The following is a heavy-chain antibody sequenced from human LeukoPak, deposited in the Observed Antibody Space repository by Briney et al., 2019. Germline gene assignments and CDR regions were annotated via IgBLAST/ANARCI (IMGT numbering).Heavy chain of an antibody. CDR2: ISGGGAGT. D-gene: IGHD2-2*01. J-gene: IGHJ4*02. Sequence: GGSLRLSCAASGFTFSSYAMAWVRQAPGKGLEWVSTISGGGAGTYYADSVKGRFTISRDNSKNTLYLQMSSLTADDTAVYFCAKDRCSTTSCRFDYWGQGTLVTVSS. V-gene: IGHV3-23*01. CDR3: AKDRCSTTSCRFDY. CDR1: GFTFSSYA.